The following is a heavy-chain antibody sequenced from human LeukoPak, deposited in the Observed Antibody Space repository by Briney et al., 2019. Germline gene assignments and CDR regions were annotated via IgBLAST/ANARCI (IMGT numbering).Heavy chain of an antibody. Sequence: GGSLRLSCAASGFTFSSYWMSWVRQAPGKGLEWVANIKQDGSEKYYVDSVKGRFTISRDNAKNSLYLQMNSLRAEDTAVYYCARRSIYDSSGYYYNYYYGMDVWGQGTTVTVSS. CDR1: GFTFSSYW. V-gene: IGHV3-7*01. D-gene: IGHD3-22*01. CDR2: IKQDGSEK. CDR3: ARRSIYDSSGYYYNYYYGMDV. J-gene: IGHJ6*02.